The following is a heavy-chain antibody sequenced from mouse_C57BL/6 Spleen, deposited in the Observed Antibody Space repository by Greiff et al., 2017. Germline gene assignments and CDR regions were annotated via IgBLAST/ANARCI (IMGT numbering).Heavy chain of an antibody. V-gene: IGHV3-6*01. J-gene: IGHJ2*01. CDR1: GYSITSGYY. CDR2: ISYDGSN. D-gene: IGHD4-1*01. Sequence: DVQLVESGPGLVKPSQSLSLTCSVTGYSITSGYYWNWIRQFPGNKLEWMGYISYDGSNNYNPSLKNRISITRDTSKNQFFLKLNSVTTEDTATYYCASLPWDRGDDWGQGTTLTVSS. CDR3: ASLPWDRGDD.